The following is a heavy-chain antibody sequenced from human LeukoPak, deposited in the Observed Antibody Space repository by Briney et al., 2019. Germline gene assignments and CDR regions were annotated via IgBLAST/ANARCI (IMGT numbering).Heavy chain of an antibody. Sequence: GASVKVSCKAFGYSFTSFGINWVRQAPGQGLEWMGWISGYNGDTNYAQKFQGRVTMTTDTSTSTAYMELRSLRSDDTAVYYCARGTWEAARPYSFDTWGQGTLVTVSS. J-gene: IGHJ4*02. CDR1: GYSFTSFG. CDR2: ISGYNGDT. D-gene: IGHD1-26*01. CDR3: ARGTWEAARPYSFDT. V-gene: IGHV1-18*01.